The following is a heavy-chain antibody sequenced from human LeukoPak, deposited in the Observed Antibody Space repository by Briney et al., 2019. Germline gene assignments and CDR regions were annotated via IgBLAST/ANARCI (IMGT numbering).Heavy chain of an antibody. V-gene: IGHV4-61*01. CDR2: IYYSGST. D-gene: IGHD6-19*01. Sequence: SETLSLTRTVSGGSVSSGSYYWSWIRQPPGKGLEWIGYIYYSGSTNYNPSLKSRVTISVDTSKNQFSLKLSSVTAADTAVYYCAREERPPRIPSGWYYYWGQGTLVTVSS. CDR3: AREERPPRIPSGWYYY. J-gene: IGHJ4*02. CDR1: GGSVSSGSYY.